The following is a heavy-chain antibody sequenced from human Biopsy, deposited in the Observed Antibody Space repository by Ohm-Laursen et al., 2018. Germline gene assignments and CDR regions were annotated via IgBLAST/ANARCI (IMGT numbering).Heavy chain of an antibody. CDR1: GGSISSDY. V-gene: IGHV4-59*07. CDR3: ARLYRLDDYWNDDPPDAFDV. Sequence: SDTLSLTCTVSGGSISSDYWSWIRQSPGKGLEWIGYISNRGSTNYNPPLRGRVTISVDTSKNQFSLKLSSLTAADTAVFFCARLYRLDDYWNDDPPDAFDVWGQGTVVTVSS. CDR2: ISNRGST. J-gene: IGHJ3*01. D-gene: IGHD3-3*01.